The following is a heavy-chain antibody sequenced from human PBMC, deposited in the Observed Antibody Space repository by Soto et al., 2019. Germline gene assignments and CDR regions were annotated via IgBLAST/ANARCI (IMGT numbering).Heavy chain of an antibody. V-gene: IGHV4-34*01. CDR1: GGSFSGYY. J-gene: IGHJ5*02. D-gene: IGHD6-13*01. Sequence: SETLSLTCAVYGGSFSGYYWSWIRQPPGKGLEWIGEVNHSGSTNYNPSLKSRVTISVDTSKNQFSLKLSSVTAADTAVNYCASSQQLNLKRELVCFDPWGQGTLVTVSS. CDR3: ASSQQLNLKRELVCFDP. CDR2: VNHSGST.